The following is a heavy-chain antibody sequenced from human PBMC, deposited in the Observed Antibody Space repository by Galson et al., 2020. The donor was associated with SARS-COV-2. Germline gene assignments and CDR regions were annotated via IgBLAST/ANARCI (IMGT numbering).Heavy chain of an antibody. J-gene: IGHJ5*02. Sequence: ASVKVSCKASGYIFTTYGISWVRQAPGQGLEWMGWISVNNGNTNYAQKFKGRVTMTTDTSTSTAYMDLRSLRSDDTAVYYCARRYCSGGNCYSANWFDLWGQGTLVTVSS. CDR1: GYIFTTYG. CDR3: ARRYCSGGNCYSANWFDL. CDR2: ISVNNGNT. D-gene: IGHD2-15*01. V-gene: IGHV1-18*01.